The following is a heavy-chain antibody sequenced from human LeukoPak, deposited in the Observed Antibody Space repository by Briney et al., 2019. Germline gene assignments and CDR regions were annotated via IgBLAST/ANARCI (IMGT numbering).Heavy chain of an antibody. Sequence: PSETLSLTCAVYGGSFSGYYWSWIRQPPGKGLEWIGEINHSGSTNYNPSLKTRVTMAADTSENHFSLKLSSVTAADTAVYYCARGSYSSGWYGSLTYYYYGMDVWGQGTTVTVSS. CDR1: GGSFSGYY. D-gene: IGHD6-19*01. J-gene: IGHJ6*02. CDR2: INHSGST. V-gene: IGHV4-34*01. CDR3: ARGSYSSGWYGSLTYYYYGMDV.